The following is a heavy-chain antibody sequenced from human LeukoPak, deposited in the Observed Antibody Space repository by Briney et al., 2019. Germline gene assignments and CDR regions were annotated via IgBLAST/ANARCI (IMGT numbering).Heavy chain of an antibody. CDR3: ARLDYYDSSALDY. J-gene: IGHJ4*02. CDR1: GFTFSNYS. D-gene: IGHD3-22*01. Sequence: GGSLRLSCAASGFTFSNYSMNWVRQAPGKGLEWVSSISSSSSYIYYADSVKGRFTISRDNAKNSLYLQMNSLRAEDTAVYFCARLDYYDSSALDYWGQGTLVTVSS. V-gene: IGHV3-21*01. CDR2: ISSSSSYI.